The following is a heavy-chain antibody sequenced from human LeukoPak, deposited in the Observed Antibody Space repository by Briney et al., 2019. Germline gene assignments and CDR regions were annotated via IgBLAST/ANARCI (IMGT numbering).Heavy chain of an antibody. CDR3: WGYYDSSGYYWGDY. D-gene: IGHD3-22*01. J-gene: IGHJ4*02. CDR2: IKQDGSEK. Sequence: GGSLRLSCGASGFTFTGYWMSWVRQAPGKGLEWVANIKQDGSEKYYVDSVKGRFTISRDNAKNSLYLQMNSLRAEDTAVYYCWGYYDSSGYYWGDYRGQGTLVTVSS. CDR1: GFTFTGYW. V-gene: IGHV3-7*01.